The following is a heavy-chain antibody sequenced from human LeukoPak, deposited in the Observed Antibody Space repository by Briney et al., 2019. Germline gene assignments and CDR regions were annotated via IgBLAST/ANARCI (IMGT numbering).Heavy chain of an antibody. CDR2: IYTSGST. Sequence: SETLSLPFTVSGGSISSYYWSWIRPPPGKGLEWIGSIYTSGSTNYNPSLKSRVTISVDTSKNQFSLKLSSVTAADTAVYYCARLVYYYGSGSYYFDYWGQGTLVTGSS. CDR3: ARLVYYYGSGSYYFDY. D-gene: IGHD3-10*01. J-gene: IGHJ4*02. CDR1: GGSISSYY. V-gene: IGHV4-4*09.